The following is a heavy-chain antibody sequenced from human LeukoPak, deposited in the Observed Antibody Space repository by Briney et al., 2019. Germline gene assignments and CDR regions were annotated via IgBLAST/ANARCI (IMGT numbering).Heavy chain of an antibody. Sequence: SVKVSCKASGGTFSSYAISWVRQAPGQGLEWMGGIIPIFGTANYAQKFQGRVTITADKSTSTAYMELSSLRSEDTAVYYCAVMVRGAPKGSDAFDIWGQGTMVTVSS. CDR1: GGTFSSYA. CDR3: AVMVRGAPKGSDAFDI. J-gene: IGHJ3*02. D-gene: IGHD3-10*01. V-gene: IGHV1-69*06. CDR2: IIPIFGTA.